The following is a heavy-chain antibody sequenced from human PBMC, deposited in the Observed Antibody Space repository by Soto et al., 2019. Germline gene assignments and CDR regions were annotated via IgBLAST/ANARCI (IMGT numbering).Heavy chain of an antibody. D-gene: IGHD2-2*01. CDR1: GGSFSGYY. J-gene: IGHJ5*02. Sequence: SETLSLTCAVYGGSFSGYYWSWIRQPPGKGLEWIGEINHSGSTNYNPSLKSRVTISVDTSKNQFSLKLSSVTAADTAVYYCARLEEIVVVPAAIRAHNWFDPWGQGTLVTVSS. CDR3: ARLEEIVVVPAAIRAHNWFDP. CDR2: INHSGST. V-gene: IGHV4-34*01.